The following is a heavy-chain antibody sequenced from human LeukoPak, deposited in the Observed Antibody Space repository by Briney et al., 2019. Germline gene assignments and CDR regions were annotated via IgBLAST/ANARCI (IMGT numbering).Heavy chain of an antibody. V-gene: IGHV3-48*02. D-gene: IGHD2-15*01. Sequence: GGSLRLSCAASGFTFSDHVMSWVRQAPGKGLEWVSYISSSSSTIYYADSVKGRFTISRDNAKNSLDLQMNSLRDEDTAVYYCARARASGRSGFDYWGQGTLVTVSS. J-gene: IGHJ4*02. CDR3: ARARASGRSGFDY. CDR2: ISSSSSTI. CDR1: GFTFSDHV.